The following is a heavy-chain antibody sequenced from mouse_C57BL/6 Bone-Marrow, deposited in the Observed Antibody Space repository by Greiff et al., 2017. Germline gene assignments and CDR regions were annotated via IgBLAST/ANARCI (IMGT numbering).Heavy chain of an antibody. D-gene: IGHD2-4*01. J-gene: IGHJ3*01. V-gene: IGHV1-64*01. Sequence: QVHVKQPGAELVKPGASVKLSCKASGYTFTSYWMHWVKQRPGQGLEWIGMIHPNSGSTNYNEKFKSKATLTVDKSSSTAYMQLSSLTSEDSAVYYCARGGGLGGFAYWGQGTLVTVSA. CDR3: ARGGGLGGFAY. CDR2: IHPNSGST. CDR1: GYTFTSYW.